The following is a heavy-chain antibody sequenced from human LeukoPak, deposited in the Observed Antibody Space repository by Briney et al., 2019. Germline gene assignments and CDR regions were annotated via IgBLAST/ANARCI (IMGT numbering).Heavy chain of an antibody. V-gene: IGHV3-23*01. D-gene: IGHD6-19*01. CDR3: VRERDRGIELADDFDY. CDR1: GFTFSMYS. CDR2: INDRGGYI. J-gene: IGHJ4*02. Sequence: GGSLRLSCAASGFTFSMYSMVWVRQAPGKGLEWVSVINDRGGYIQDADSVKGRFTISRDNSQNTLFLQMNSLRAEDTAVYYCVRERDRGIELADDFDYWGQGTLVTVSS.